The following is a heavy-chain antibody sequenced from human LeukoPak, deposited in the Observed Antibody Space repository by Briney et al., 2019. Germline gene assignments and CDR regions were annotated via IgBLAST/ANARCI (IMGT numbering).Heavy chain of an antibody. J-gene: IGHJ3*02. Sequence: QTLSLTCAISGDSVSSITVAWNWIRQSPSRGLEWLGRTYYRSKWYNDYTVSVKSRITINPDTSKNQFSLQLNSVTPEDTAVYYCARGVNNAFDIWGQGTMVTVSS. V-gene: IGHV6-1*01. CDR2: TYYRSKWYN. CDR1: GDSVSSITVA. CDR3: ARGVNNAFDI.